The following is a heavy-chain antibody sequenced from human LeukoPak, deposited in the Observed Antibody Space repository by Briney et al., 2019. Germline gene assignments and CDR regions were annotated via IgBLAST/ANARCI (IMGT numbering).Heavy chain of an antibody. CDR2: ISGSGGST. V-gene: IGHV3-23*01. Sequence: PGGSLRLSCAASGFTFSSYAMSWVRQAPGKGLEWVSAISGSGGSTYYADSVKGRFTISRDNSKNTLYLQMNSLRAEDTAVYYCAKISYYRSGYYYLDYWGQGTLVTVSS. J-gene: IGHJ4*02. D-gene: IGHD3-22*01. CDR3: AKISYYRSGYYYLDY. CDR1: GFTFSSYA.